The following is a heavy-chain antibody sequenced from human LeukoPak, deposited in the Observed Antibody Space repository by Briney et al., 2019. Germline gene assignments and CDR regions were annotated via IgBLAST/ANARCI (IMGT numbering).Heavy chain of an antibody. CDR3: AGHDYTIGGYFDY. Sequence: SETLSLTCTVSGGSLSSSSYYWGWIRQPPGKGLEWIGSIYYSGSTSYNPSLKSRVTISVDTPKNQFSLKLSSVTAADTAVYYCAGHDYTIGGYFDYWGQGTLVTVSS. CDR1: GGSLSSSSYY. V-gene: IGHV4-39*01. D-gene: IGHD4-11*01. J-gene: IGHJ4*02. CDR2: IYYSGST.